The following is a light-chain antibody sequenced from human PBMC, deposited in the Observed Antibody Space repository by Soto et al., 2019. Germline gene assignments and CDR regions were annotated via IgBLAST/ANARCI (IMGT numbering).Light chain of an antibody. CDR1: SSDIGSYNL. Sequence: QSALTQPASVSGSPGQSITVSCTGTSSDIGSYNLVSWYQQHPGKAPKLMIFEGSKRPSGVSNRFSGSKSGNTASLTISGLQAEDEADYYRCSYAGSSTLLFGGGTKLTVL. V-gene: IGLV2-23*01. J-gene: IGLJ2*01. CDR3: CSYAGSSTLL. CDR2: EGS.